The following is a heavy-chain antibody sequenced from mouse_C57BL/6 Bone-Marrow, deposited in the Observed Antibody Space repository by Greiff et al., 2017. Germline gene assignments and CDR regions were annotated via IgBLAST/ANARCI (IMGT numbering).Heavy chain of an antibody. CDR2: IHPSDSDT. CDR1: GYTFTSYW. CDR3: AIWGLLSYYDYDRFAY. D-gene: IGHD2-4*01. V-gene: IGHV1-74*01. Sequence: QVQLQQPGAELVKPGASVKVSCKASGYTFTSYWMHWVKQRPGQGLEWIGRIHPSDSDTNYNQKFKGKATLTVDKSSSTAYMELSSLTSEDSAVYYCAIWGLLSYYDYDRFAYWGKGTLVTVSA. J-gene: IGHJ3*01.